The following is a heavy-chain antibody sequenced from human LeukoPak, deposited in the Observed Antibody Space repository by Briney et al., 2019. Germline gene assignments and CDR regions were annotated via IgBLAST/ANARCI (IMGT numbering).Heavy chain of an antibody. D-gene: IGHD1-26*01. J-gene: IGHJ4*02. CDR2: IIPIFGTV. V-gene: IGHV1-69*13. CDR3: ASGTYYLAFDY. Sequence: ASVKVSCKASGGTFSSYAISWVRQAPGQGLEWMGGIIPIFGTVKFAQKFQGRVTITADESTSTAYMELSSLRSEDTAVYFCASGTYYLAFDYWGQGTLVTVSS. CDR1: GGTFSSYA.